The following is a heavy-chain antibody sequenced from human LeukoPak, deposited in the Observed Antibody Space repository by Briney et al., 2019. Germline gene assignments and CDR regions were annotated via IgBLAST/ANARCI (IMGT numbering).Heavy chain of an antibody. J-gene: IGHJ4*02. CDR3: AKSADHTIPYYDFWSGYYMTYYFDY. V-gene: IGHV3-30*02. D-gene: IGHD3-3*01. CDR1: GFTFSSYG. CDR2: IRYDGSNK. Sequence: TGGSLRLSCAASGFTFSSYGMHWVRQAPGKGLEWVAFIRYDGSNKYYADSVKGRFTISRDNSKNTLYLQMNSLRAEDTAVYYCAKSADHTIPYYDFWSGYYMTYYFDYWGQGTLVTVSS.